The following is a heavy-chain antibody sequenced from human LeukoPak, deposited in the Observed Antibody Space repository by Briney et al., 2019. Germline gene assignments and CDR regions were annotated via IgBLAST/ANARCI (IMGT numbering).Heavy chain of an antibody. CDR1: GGSISSDTYY. CDR3: TRVDYSSAYSFDH. V-gene: IGHV4-61*02. Sequence: PSETLSLTCTVSGGSISSDTYYWSWLRQPAGKGLEWIGRLLTSGTTHYNPSLKSRVTISVDTSKNQFSLKLNSVTAADTAVYYCTRVDYSSAYSFDHWGQGTLVTVSS. D-gene: IGHD3-22*01. CDR2: LLTSGTT. J-gene: IGHJ4*02.